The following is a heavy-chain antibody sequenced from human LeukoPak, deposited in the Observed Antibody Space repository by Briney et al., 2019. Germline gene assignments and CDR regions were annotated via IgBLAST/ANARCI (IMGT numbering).Heavy chain of an antibody. CDR1: GYTFSKYG. Sequence: ASVKVSCKASGYTFSKYGIGWVRQAPGQGLEWMGWISAYNGNTNYAQKVQGRVTMTTDTSTSTAYMELRSLRSDDTAVYYCARLLGYANYFDSWGQGTLVTVFS. CDR2: ISAYNGNT. CDR3: ARLLGYANYFDS. J-gene: IGHJ4*02. D-gene: IGHD2-8*01. V-gene: IGHV1-18*01.